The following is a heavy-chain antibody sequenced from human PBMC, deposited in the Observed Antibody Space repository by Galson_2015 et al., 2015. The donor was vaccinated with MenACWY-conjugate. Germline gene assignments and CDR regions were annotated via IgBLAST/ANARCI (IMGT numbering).Heavy chain of an antibody. CDR3: AREAGTTHLFDY. D-gene: IGHD1-7*01. J-gene: IGHJ4*02. CDR1: GFTFSDYY. CDR2: ISSSSSYT. V-gene: IGHV3-11*06. Sequence: LRLSCAASGFTFSDYYMSWIRQAPGKGLEWVSYISSSSSYTNYADSVKGRFTISRDNAKNSLYLQMNSLRAEDTAVYYCAREAGTTHLFDYWGQGTLVTVSS.